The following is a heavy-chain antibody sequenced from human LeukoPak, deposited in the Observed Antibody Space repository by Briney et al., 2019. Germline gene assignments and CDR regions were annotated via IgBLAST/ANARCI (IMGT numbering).Heavy chain of an antibody. V-gene: IGHV4-34*01. CDR2: INHSGST. Sequence: SETLSLTCAVYGGSFSGYYWSWIRQPPGKGLEWIGEINHSGSTNYNPSLKSRVTISVDTSKDQFSLELSSVTAADTAVYYCARVGVVVPAALLDYWGQGTLVTVSS. CDR1: GGSFSGYY. D-gene: IGHD2-2*01. CDR3: ARVGVVVPAALLDY. J-gene: IGHJ4*02.